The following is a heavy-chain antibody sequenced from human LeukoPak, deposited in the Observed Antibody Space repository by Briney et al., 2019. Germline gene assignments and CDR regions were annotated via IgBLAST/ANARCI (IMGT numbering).Heavy chain of an antibody. CDR2: ISAYNGNT. Sequence: GASVKVSCKASGYTFTSYGISWVRQAPGQGLEWMGWISAYNGNTNYAQKLQGRVTMTTDTSTSTAYMELRSLRSDDTAVYYCAREPTELPDGGWFDPWGQGTLVTVSS. D-gene: IGHD1-7*01. CDR1: GYTFTSYG. CDR3: AREPTELPDGGWFDP. V-gene: IGHV1-18*01. J-gene: IGHJ5*02.